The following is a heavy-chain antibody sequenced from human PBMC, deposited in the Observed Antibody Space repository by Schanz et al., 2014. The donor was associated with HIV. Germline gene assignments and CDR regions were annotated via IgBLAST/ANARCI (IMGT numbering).Heavy chain of an antibody. Sequence: EQLVESGGGVVQPGRSLRLSCAASGFTFSNYGMHWVRQAPGKGLEWVAIIRFDGNNKYYADSVKGRFTISRDNSKNTLYLQMNSLRAEDTAVYYCTRSGRWGSSPNPWWFDPWGQGTLVTVSS. CDR2: IRFDGNNK. CDR3: TRSGRWGSSPNPWWFDP. CDR1: GFTFSNYG. J-gene: IGHJ5*02. V-gene: IGHV3-33*01. D-gene: IGHD6-6*01.